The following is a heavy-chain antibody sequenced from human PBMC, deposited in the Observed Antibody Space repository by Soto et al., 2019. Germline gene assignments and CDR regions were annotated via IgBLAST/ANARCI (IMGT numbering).Heavy chain of an antibody. Sequence: PSETLSLTCAAYGRSFSGYYWSWIRQPPGKGLEWIGEINHSGSTNYNPSLKSRVTISVDTSKNQFSLKLSSVTAADTAVYYCASVVDTAMGFFDYWGQGTLVTVSS. CDR2: INHSGST. D-gene: IGHD5-18*01. V-gene: IGHV4-34*01. CDR1: GRSFSGYY. J-gene: IGHJ4*02. CDR3: ASVVDTAMGFFDY.